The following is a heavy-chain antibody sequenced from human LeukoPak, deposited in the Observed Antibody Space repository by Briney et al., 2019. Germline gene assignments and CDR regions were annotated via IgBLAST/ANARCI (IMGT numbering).Heavy chain of an antibody. J-gene: IGHJ4*02. CDR2: IYHSGST. D-gene: IGHD3-22*01. CDR3: ARPDYDSSGTDY. V-gene: IGHV4-38-2*02. Sequence: PSETLSLTRTVSGYSISRGYYWGWIRQPPGKGLEWIASIYHSGSTVYNPSLKSRVTISQDTSKNQFSLKLSSVTAADTAVYYCARPDYDSSGTDYWGQGTLVTVSS. CDR1: GYSISRGYY.